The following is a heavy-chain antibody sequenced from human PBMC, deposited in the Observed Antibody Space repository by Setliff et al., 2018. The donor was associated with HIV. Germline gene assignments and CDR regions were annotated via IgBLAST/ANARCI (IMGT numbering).Heavy chain of an antibody. V-gene: IGHV3-21*01. Sequence: PGGSLRLSCETSGFTFGDFCMNWVRQAPGKRLEYVSAISNTGDHTYYADSVKGRFTISRDNAKNSLYLQMNSLRVEDTAVYYCARDEDGYNHFDFWGQGTLVTVSS. J-gene: IGHJ4*02. CDR3: ARDEDGYNHFDF. D-gene: IGHD5-12*01. CDR2: ISNTGDHT. CDR1: GFTFGDFC.